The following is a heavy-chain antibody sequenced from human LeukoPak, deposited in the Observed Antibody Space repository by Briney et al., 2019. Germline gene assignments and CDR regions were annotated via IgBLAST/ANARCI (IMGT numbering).Heavy chain of an antibody. Sequence: SETLSLTCTVSGGSISSYYWSWIRQPPGKGLEWIGYTYYSGSTNYNPSLKSRVTISVDTSKNQFSLKLSSVTAADTAVYYCARVRYYSSPSDFDYWGQGTLVTVSS. J-gene: IGHJ4*02. CDR3: ARVRYYSSPSDFDY. V-gene: IGHV4-59*01. D-gene: IGHD6-6*01. CDR1: GGSISSYY. CDR2: TYYSGST.